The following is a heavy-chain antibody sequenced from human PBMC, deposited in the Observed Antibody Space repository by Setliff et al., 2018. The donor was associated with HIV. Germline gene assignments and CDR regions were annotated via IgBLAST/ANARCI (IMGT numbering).Heavy chain of an antibody. CDR1: GGTFSTYG. Sequence: ASVKVSCKASGGTFSTYGITWVRQAPGQGLQWVGGIIPFVNLTHYAQQFRGRVTITADKSTNTVYMELSSLRTEDTAVFYCAACGASAYYYYYMDVWGKGTTVTVSS. CDR3: AACGASAYYYYYMDV. V-gene: IGHV1-69*10. D-gene: IGHD4-17*01. J-gene: IGHJ6*03. CDR2: IIPFVNLT.